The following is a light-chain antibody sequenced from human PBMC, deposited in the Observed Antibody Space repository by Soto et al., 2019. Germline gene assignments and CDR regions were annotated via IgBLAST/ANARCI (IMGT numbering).Light chain of an antibody. CDR2: DVS. V-gene: IGKV1-5*01. CDR3: QQYNSFSKT. J-gene: IGKJ1*01. Sequence: DIQMTQSPSTLSASLGDRVTITCRASQRISGWVAWYQQKPGNAPKLLIYDVSALPRGVPARFSGSGSGTDFTLTIASLQPDDSATYYCQQYNSFSKTFGRGTKVDIK. CDR1: QRISGW.